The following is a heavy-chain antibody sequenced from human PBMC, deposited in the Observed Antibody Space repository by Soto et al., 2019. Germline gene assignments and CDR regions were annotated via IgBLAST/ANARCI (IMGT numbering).Heavy chain of an antibody. V-gene: IGHV1-3*01. J-gene: IGHJ6*03. D-gene: IGHD3-3*01. CDR2: INAGNGNT. Sequence: ASVKVSCKASGGTFSSYAMHWVRQAPGQRLEWMGWINAGNGNTKYSQKFQGRVTITRDTSASTAYMELSSLRSEDTAVYYCARSLPNVLRFLEWLLWSMDVWGKGTTVTVSS. CDR1: GGTFSSYA. CDR3: ARSLPNVLRFLEWLLWSMDV.